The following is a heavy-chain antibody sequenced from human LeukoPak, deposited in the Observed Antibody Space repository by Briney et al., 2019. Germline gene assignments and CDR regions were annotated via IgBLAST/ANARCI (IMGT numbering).Heavy chain of an antibody. D-gene: IGHD3-22*01. J-gene: IGHJ5*02. Sequence: SETLSLTCAVYGGSFSGYYWSWIRQPPGKGLEWIGEINHSGSTNYNPSLKSRVTISVDTYKNQFSLKLSSVTAADTAVYYCARGFRYYDSSGWPWGQGTLVTVSS. CDR1: GGSFSGYY. V-gene: IGHV4-34*01. CDR3: ARGFRYYDSSGWP. CDR2: INHSGST.